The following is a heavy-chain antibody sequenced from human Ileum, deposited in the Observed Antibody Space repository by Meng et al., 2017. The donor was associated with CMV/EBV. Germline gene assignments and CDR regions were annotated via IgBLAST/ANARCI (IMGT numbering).Heavy chain of an antibody. CDR1: GFTFNNYD. CDR3: AKDRVGGGATAFDS. CDR2: ISFDGSRT. D-gene: IGHD3-16*01. V-gene: IGHV3-30*18. J-gene: IGHJ4*02. Sequence: AYGFTFNNYDMHWVRRAPGRGLEWVALISFDGSRTYYADSVKGRFTISRDNSKITLYLQMNSLIPEDTAFYYCAKDRVGGGATAFDSWGQGTLVTVSS.